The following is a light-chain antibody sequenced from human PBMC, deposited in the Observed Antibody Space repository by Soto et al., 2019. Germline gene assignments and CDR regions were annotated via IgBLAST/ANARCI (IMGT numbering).Light chain of an antibody. CDR3: QQRSNWPPA. Sequence: DIQMTQSPSSVSASVGDRVTITCLASRDIGDRLAWFRHKPGEAPKRLVYVASSLDGGVPARFSGSGSGTDCTLTISSLEPEDFAVYYCQQRSNWPPALGGGTKVDIK. CDR1: RDIGDR. J-gene: IGKJ4*01. V-gene: IGKV1-12*01. CDR2: VAS.